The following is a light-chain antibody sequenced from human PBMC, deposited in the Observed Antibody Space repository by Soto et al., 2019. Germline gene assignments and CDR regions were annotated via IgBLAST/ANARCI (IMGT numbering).Light chain of an antibody. Sequence: QSVLTQPASVSGSPGQSITISCTGTSSDVGGYNYVSWFQQHPGKAPKLMINDVSVRPSGVSNRFSGSKSGNTASLTISGLQAEDEADYYCSSFTSSSTVLFGGGTKVTVL. CDR2: DVS. CDR3: SSFTSSSTVL. V-gene: IGLV2-14*01. J-gene: IGLJ2*01. CDR1: SSDVGGYNY.